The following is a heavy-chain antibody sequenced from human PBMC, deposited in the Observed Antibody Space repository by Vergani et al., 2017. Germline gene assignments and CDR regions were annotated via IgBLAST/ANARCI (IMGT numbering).Heavy chain of an antibody. CDR3: PRDTLIAVAGTTYYYYGMDV. CDR2: INPSGGST. V-gene: IGHV1-46*01. J-gene: IGHJ6*02. Sequence: QVQLVQSGAEVKKPGASVKVSCKASGYTFTSYYMHWVRQAPGQGLEWMGIINPSGGSTSYAKKFRGRVTMTRDTSTSTVYMELSSLRSEDTAVYYCPRDTLIAVAGTTYYYYGMDVWGQGTTVTVSS. D-gene: IGHD6-19*01. CDR1: GYTFTSYY.